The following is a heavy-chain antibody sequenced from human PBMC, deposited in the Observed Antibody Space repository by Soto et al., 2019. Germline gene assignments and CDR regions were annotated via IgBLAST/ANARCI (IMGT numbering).Heavy chain of an antibody. CDR2: IYHSGST. D-gene: IGHD3-22*01. CDR1: GGSVNIGTYS. Sequence: SETLSLTCTVPGGSVNIGTYSWSWIRQPPGKGLEWIGYIYHSGSTYYNPSLKSRVTISVDRSKNQFSLKLSSVTAADTAVYYCARSITMIVPVRKTCFDPWGQGTLVTVSS. J-gene: IGHJ5*02. CDR3: ARSITMIVPVRKTCFDP. V-gene: IGHV4-30-2*01.